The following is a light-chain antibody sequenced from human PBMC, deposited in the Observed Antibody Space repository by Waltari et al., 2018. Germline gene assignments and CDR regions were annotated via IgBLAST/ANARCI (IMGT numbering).Light chain of an antibody. CDR2: KAS. J-gene: IGKJ1*01. V-gene: IGKV1-5*03. CDR1: QSISSW. CDR3: QQYNSYSPRT. Sequence: DIQMTQSPSTLSASVGDRVTIPCRASQSISSWLAWYQQRPGKAPKLLIYKASSLESGVPSRFSGSGSGTEVTLTISSLQPDDFATYYCQQYNSYSPRTFGQGTKVEIK.